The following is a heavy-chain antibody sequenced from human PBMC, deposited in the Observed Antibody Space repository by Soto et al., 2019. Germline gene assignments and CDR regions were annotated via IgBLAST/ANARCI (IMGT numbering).Heavy chain of an antibody. CDR3: VRDRTLLVPTSIDY. D-gene: IGHD3-3*01. V-gene: IGHV3-23*01. Sequence: EVLLLESGGGLVQPGGSLRLSCAATGFTFSSYAMSWVRQAPGKGLEWVSAISAGGGSTFYADSVKGRFTISRDNAKNSLYLQMYSLRAEDTAIYYCVRDRTLLVPTSIDYWGHGTLVTVSS. CDR2: ISAGGGST. J-gene: IGHJ4*01. CDR1: GFTFSSYA.